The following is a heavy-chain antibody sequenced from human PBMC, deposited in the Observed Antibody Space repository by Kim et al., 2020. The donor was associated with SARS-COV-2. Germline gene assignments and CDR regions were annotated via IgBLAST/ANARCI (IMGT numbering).Heavy chain of an antibody. CDR1: GVSVSTGAYY. CDR3: ATRQDAGGLDP. V-gene: IGHV4-31*02. J-gene: IGHJ5*02. D-gene: IGHD1-26*01. Sequence: VSGVSVSTGAYYWTWIRQHPGKGLEWIGYIHYSGTSFYNPSLKGRVSISADTSKNQFSLKLTSVTAADTAVYFCATRQDAGGLDPWGQGTLAT. CDR2: IHYSGTS.